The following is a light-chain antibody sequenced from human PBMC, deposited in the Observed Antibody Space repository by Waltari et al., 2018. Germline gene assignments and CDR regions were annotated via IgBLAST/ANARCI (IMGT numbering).Light chain of an antibody. CDR3: MQTLQTPLT. CDR1: PSLLYSNGNNH. J-gene: IGKJ4*01. V-gene: IGKV2-28*01. CDR2: LGS. Sequence: EIVMTQSPLSLPVTAGEPASISCRSSPSLLYSNGNNHLDWDLQKPGQSPQLLIYLGSNRAPGVPDRFSGSGSGTDFTLKISRVEAEDVGVYYCMQTLQTPLTFGGGTKVEI.